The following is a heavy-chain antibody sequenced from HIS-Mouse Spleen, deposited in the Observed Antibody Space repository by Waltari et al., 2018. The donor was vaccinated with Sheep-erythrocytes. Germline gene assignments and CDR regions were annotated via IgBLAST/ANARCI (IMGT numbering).Heavy chain of an antibody. D-gene: IGHD3-3*01. CDR3: ARRTYYDFWSGYYTDAFDI. J-gene: IGHJ3*02. Sequence: EVQLVQSGAEVKKPGESLKISCKGSGYSFTSYWIGWVRQMPGKGLEWMGFIYPGDSDTSYIPPFQGQVTISADKSISTAYLQWSSLKASDTAMYYCARRTYYDFWSGYYTDAFDIWGQGTMVTVSS. V-gene: IGHV5-51*03. CDR2: IYPGDSDT. CDR1: GYSFTSYW.